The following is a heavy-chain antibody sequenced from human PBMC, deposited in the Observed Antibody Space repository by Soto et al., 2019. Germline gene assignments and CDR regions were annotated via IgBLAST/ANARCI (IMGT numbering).Heavy chain of an antibody. D-gene: IGHD2-2*01. CDR1: GYTFTNYG. Sequence: QVQLVQSGDEVKKPGASVKVSCKASGYTFTNYGISWVRQAPGQGLEWMGWISPYNGNTKYPQKLRGRVTMTTDTSTRTSYIELRSLRSAATAVYFCARDGDRCTSTRCSPWPDTHFDLWGRGTLVTVSS. J-gene: IGHJ2*01. CDR3: ARDGDRCTSTRCSPWPDTHFDL. CDR2: ISPYNGNT. V-gene: IGHV1-18*01.